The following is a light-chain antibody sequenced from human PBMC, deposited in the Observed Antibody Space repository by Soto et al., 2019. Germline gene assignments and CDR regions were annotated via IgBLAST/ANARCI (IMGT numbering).Light chain of an antibody. J-gene: IGKJ4*01. Sequence: EVVMTQSPASLSVSPGERATLSCRASEGVSTNLAWYQQKPGQPPRLLIYAASTRATGVPARFSGSGSGTEFTLPISSLKSEDFAVYYCQQYDIATGFGGGTKVEIK. CDR3: QQYDIATG. CDR1: EGVSTN. CDR2: AAS. V-gene: IGKV3-15*01.